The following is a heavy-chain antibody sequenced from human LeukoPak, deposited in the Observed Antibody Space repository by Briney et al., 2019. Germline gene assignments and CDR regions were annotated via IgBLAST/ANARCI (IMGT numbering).Heavy chain of an antibody. D-gene: IGHD6-13*01. V-gene: IGHV4-39*07. CDR2: VYYSGTT. Sequence: PSETLSLTCSVPGGSISSSSYYWGWIRQPPGKGLEWIGSVYYSGTTYYNPSLKSRVIISVDTSKNQFSLRLSSVTAADTAIYYCAREYSSSRYDYWGQGTPVSVSS. CDR1: GGSISSSSYY. J-gene: IGHJ4*02. CDR3: AREYSSSRYDY.